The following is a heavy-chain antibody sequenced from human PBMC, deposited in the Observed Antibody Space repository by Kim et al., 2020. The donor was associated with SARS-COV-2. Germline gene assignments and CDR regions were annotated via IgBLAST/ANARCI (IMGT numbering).Heavy chain of an antibody. CDR2: K. V-gene: IGHV3-7*01. D-gene: IGHD6-13*01. J-gene: IGHJ4*02. CDR3: ARVGSSSWYFDY. Sequence: KYYVDYVRGRFTISRENAKKSLYLQMNSLRAEDTAVYYCARVGSSSWYFDYWGQGTLVTVSS.